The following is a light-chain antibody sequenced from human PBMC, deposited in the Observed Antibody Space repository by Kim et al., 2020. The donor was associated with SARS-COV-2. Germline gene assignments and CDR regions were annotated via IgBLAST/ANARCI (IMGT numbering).Light chain of an antibody. CDR3: QQYDAPPFT. J-gene: IGKJ5*01. CDR2: DAA. CDR1: EDVSDY. V-gene: IGKV1-33*01. Sequence: GDRVTITCQPSEDVSDYFNWYHQKPGEAPKVLIRDAANLESGVPSRFSRGGYGTEFSLTISSVQPEDIGTYYCQQYDAPPFTFGQGTRL.